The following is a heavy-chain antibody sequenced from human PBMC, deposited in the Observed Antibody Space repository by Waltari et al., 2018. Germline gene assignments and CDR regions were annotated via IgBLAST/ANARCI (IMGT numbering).Heavy chain of an antibody. CDR3: ARQELLWFGESV. CDR1: GGSISSSSYY. D-gene: IGHD3-10*01. J-gene: IGHJ4*02. V-gene: IGHV4-39*01. Sequence: QLQLQESGPGLVKPSETLSLTCTVSGGSISSSSYYWGWIRQPPGKGLEWIGSIYYSGSTYYNPALKSRVTISVDTSKNQFSLKLSSVTAADTAVYYCARQELLWFGESVWGQGTLVTVSS. CDR2: IYYSGST.